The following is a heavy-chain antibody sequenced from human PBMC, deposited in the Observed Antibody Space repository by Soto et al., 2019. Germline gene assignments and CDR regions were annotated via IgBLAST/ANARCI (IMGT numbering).Heavy chain of an antibody. Sequence: QVQLQQWGAGLLKPSETLSLTCAVYGGSFSGYYWSWIRQPPGKGLEWIGEINHSGSTNYNPSLKSRDTISVDTSKNQFSLKLSSVTAADTAVYYCARGRRGAAASNDYWGQGTLVTVSS. CDR2: INHSGST. D-gene: IGHD6-13*01. V-gene: IGHV4-34*01. J-gene: IGHJ4*02. CDR3: ARGRRGAAASNDY. CDR1: GGSFSGYY.